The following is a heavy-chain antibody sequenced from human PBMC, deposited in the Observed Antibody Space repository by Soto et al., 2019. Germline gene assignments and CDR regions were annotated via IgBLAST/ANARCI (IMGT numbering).Heavy chain of an antibody. J-gene: IGHJ6*02. D-gene: IGHD6-13*01. CDR1: GDSVSSNSAA. V-gene: IGHV6-1*01. Sequence: SQTLSLTCAISGDSVSSNSAAWNWIRQSPSRGLEWLGRTYYRSKWYNDYAVSVKSRITINPDTSKNQFSLQLNSVTPEDTAVYYCARDRSRSWLNYYYYYGMDVWGQGTTVTVSS. CDR3: ARDRSRSWLNYYYYYGMDV. CDR2: TYYRSKWYN.